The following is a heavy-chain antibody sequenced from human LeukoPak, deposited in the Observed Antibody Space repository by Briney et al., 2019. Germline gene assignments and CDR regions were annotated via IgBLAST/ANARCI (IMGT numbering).Heavy chain of an antibody. Sequence: SVTLSLTCTVSGGSISSYYWSWIRQPPGKGLEWIGYIYYSGSTNYNPSLKSRVTISVDTSKNQFSLKLSSVTAADTAVYYCARGYYDSSGLSGFDPWGQGTLVTVSP. CDR2: IYYSGST. CDR3: ARGYYDSSGLSGFDP. D-gene: IGHD3-22*01. V-gene: IGHV4-59*01. CDR1: GGSISSYY. J-gene: IGHJ5*02.